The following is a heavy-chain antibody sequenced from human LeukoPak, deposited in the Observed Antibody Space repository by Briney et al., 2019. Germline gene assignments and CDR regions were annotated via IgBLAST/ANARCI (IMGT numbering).Heavy chain of an antibody. D-gene: IGHD3-10*01. V-gene: IGHV3-33*06. Sequence: GRSLRLSCAASGFTFSSYGMHWVRQAPGKGLEWVAVIWYDGSNKYYADSVKGRFTISRDNSKNTLYLQMNSLRAEDTAVYYCAKDRGNSKGLADYWGQGTLVTVSS. CDR1: GFTFSSYG. CDR3: AKDRGNSKGLADY. CDR2: IWYDGSNK. J-gene: IGHJ4*02.